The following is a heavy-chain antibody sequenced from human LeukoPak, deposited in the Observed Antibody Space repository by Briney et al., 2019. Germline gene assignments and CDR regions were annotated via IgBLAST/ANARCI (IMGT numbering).Heavy chain of an antibody. CDR2: ILHDGSVE. CDR3: AKEGDQFRGYLDA. CDR1: GFMFSRLG. D-gene: IGHD3-16*01. Sequence: GGSLRLSCAASGFMFSRLGMQWVRQAPGEGVEWVAMILHDGSVEEYADSVKGRFTISRDNSQNTLYLQMNSLRDDDTAVYYCAKEGDQFRGYLDAWGKGTTVTVSS. J-gene: IGHJ6*03. V-gene: IGHV3-33*06.